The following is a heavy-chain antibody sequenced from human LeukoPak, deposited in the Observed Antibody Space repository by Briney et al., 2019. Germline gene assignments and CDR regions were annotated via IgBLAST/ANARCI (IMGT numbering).Heavy chain of an antibody. V-gene: IGHV4-39*01. Sequence: KASETLSLTCTVSGVSISSSSYYWGWIRQPPGKGLEWIGSIYYSGSTYYNPSLKSRVTISVDTSKNQFSLKLSSVTAADTAVYYCARQPDCGGGHCYPLSFDYWGQGTLVTVSS. CDR3: ARQPDCGGGHCYPLSFDY. CDR2: IYYSGST. D-gene: IGHD2-21*02. J-gene: IGHJ4*02. CDR1: GVSISSSSYY.